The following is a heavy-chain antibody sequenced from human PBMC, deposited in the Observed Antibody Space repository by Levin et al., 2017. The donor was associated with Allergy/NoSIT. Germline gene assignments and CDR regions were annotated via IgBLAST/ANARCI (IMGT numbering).Heavy chain of an antibody. J-gene: IGHJ4*02. CDR1: GFTFSSYA. Sequence: PGGSLRLSCAASGFTFSSYAMTWVRQAPGKGLEWVSGISGRGVSTDYADSVKGRFTISRDNSKNTLYLQMNSLRAEDTAVYYCAKGSAGGSYLSGPAGKKYYFDYWGQGTLVTVSS. D-gene: IGHD1-26*01. V-gene: IGHV3-23*01. CDR3: AKGSAGGSYLSGPAGKKYYFDY. CDR2: ISGRGVST.